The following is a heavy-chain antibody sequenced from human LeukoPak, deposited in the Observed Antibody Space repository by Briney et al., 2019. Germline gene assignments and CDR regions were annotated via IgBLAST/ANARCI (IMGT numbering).Heavy chain of an antibody. CDR2: IIPIFGIA. V-gene: IGHV1-69*04. J-gene: IGHJ5*02. CDR3: AVESSPNWFDP. CDR1: GGTFSSYA. D-gene: IGHD6-19*01. Sequence: SVKVSCKASGGTFSSYAISWVRQAPGQGLEWMGRIIPIFGIANYAQKFQGRVTVTADKSTSTAYMELSSLRSEDTAVYYCAVESSPNWFDPRGQGTLVTVSS.